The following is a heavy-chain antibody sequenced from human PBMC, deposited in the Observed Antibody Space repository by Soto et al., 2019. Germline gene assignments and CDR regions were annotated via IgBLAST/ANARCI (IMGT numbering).Heavy chain of an antibody. CDR1: GGSISSSSYY. Sequence: SETLSLTCTVSGGSISSSSYYWGWIRQPPGKGLEWIGSIYYSGSTYYNPSLKSRVTISVDTSKNQFSLKLSSVTAADTAVYYCATQEVGGSYVYSFDPWGQGTLVTVSS. D-gene: IGHD1-26*01. V-gene: IGHV4-39*01. CDR2: IYYSGST. J-gene: IGHJ5*02. CDR3: ATQEVGGSYVYSFDP.